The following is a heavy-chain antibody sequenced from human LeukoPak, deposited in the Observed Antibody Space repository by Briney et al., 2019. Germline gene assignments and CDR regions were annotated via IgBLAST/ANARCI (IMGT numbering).Heavy chain of an antibody. J-gene: IGHJ4*02. V-gene: IGHV3-48*03. CDR3: SRDPRNLDY. D-gene: IGHD1-14*01. CDR2: ISSSGSNI. CDR1: GFTFSSYE. Sequence: GGSLRLSCAASGFTFSSYEMNWVRQAPGKGLEWVSYISSSGSNIKYADSVKGRFTISRDNAKNSLYLQMNSLRAEDTAVYYCSRDPRNLDYWGQGTLVTVSS.